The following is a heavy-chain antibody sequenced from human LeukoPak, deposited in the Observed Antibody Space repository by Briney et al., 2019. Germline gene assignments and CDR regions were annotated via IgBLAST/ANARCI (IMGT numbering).Heavy chain of an antibody. CDR1: GGSTSSDGYY. J-gene: IGHJ6*02. CDR3: ARAVVVAATTEQYYYYGMDV. D-gene: IGHD2-15*01. Sequence: PSETLSLTCTVSGGSTSSDGYYWGWIRQHPGKGLEWIGHIYYSGSTNYNPSLKSRVTISVDTSKNQFSLKLSSVTAADTAVYYCARAVVVAATTEQYYYYGMDVWGQGTTVTVSS. V-gene: IGHV4-61*08. CDR2: IYYSGST.